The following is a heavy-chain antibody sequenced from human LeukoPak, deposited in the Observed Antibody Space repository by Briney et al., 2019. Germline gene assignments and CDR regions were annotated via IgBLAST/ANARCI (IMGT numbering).Heavy chain of an antibody. V-gene: IGHV4-59*01. Sequence: SETLSLTCTVSSGSISSYYWSWIRQPPGKGPEWTGYINYSGSTNYNPSLKSRVTISVDTSKNQFSLKLRSVTAADTAVCYCARARTYGDFYFDYWGQGTLVTVSS. CDR2: INYSGST. J-gene: IGHJ4*02. CDR1: SGSISSYY. CDR3: ARARTYGDFYFDY. D-gene: IGHD4-17*01.